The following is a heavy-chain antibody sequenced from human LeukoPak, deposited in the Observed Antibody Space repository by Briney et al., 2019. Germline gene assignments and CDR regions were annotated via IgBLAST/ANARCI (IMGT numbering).Heavy chain of an antibody. J-gene: IGHJ4*02. CDR2: ISFDGGSE. Sequence: GGSLRLSCAASGFTFSGYGMHWVRQAPGKGLEWVAVISFDGGSEFYADSVKGRFTISRDNSKNTLYLQMNSLRPEDTAVYYCAKQREGTSWSPDHWGQGTLVTVTS. V-gene: IGHV3-30*18. CDR1: GFTFSGYG. D-gene: IGHD6-13*01. CDR3: AKQREGTSWSPDH.